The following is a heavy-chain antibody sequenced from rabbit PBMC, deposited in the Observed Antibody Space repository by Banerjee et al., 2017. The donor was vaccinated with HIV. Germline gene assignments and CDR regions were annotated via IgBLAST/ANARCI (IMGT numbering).Heavy chain of an antibody. CDR3: ARDLAGVIGWNFDL. CDR2: INTSSGNT. CDR1: GFDFSVYYM. Sequence: QEQLKESGGGLVQPGGSLKLSCKASGFDFSVYYMSWVRQAPGKGLEWIACINTSSGNTGYASWAKGRFTISKTSSTTVTLQMTSLTAADTATYFCARDLAGVIGWNFDLWGQGTLVTVS. D-gene: IGHD4-1*01. J-gene: IGHJ4*01. V-gene: IGHV1S45*01.